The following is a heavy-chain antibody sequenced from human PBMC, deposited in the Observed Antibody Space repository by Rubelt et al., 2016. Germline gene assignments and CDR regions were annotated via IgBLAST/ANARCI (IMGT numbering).Heavy chain of an antibody. J-gene: IGHJ3*02. CDR3: ATEGLPAAMTAFDI. CDR2: LSGSGGDT. V-gene: IGHV3-23*01. D-gene: IGHD2-2*01. Sequence: NYAMNWVRQAPGKGLEWVSALSGSGGDTFHADSVKGRFTISRDNSKNTLYLQMNSLRAEDTAVYYCATEGLPAAMTAFDIWGQGTMVTVSS. CDR1: NYA.